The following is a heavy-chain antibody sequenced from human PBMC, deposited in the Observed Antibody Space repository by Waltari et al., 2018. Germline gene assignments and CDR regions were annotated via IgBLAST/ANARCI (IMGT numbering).Heavy chain of an antibody. V-gene: IGHV4-31*03. D-gene: IGHD6-13*01. CDR2: IYHSGST. J-gene: IGHJ6*02. CDR1: GGSISSGGYY. CDR3: AGAAAGTRYYYYGMDV. Sequence: QVQLQESGPGLVKPSQTLSLTCTVSGGSISSGGYYWSWIRQHPGKGLDWIGYIYHSGSTYYNPSLKSRVTISVDRSKNQFSLKLSSVTAADTAVYYCAGAAAGTRYYYYGMDVWGQGTTVTVSS.